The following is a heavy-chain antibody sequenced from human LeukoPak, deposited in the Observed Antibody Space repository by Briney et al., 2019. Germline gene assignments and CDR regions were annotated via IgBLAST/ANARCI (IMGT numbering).Heavy chain of an antibody. Sequence: TGGSLRLSCAASGFTLSSYAMHWVRQAPGKGLEWVAFIHYDGSNNYYADSVKGRFTISRDNSKNTLYLQMNTLRADDTAVYYCAKDHGSSDWYYFDYWGQGTLVTVSS. CDR2: IHYDGSNN. D-gene: IGHD6-13*01. V-gene: IGHV3-30*02. CDR3: AKDHGSSDWYYFDY. CDR1: GFTLSSYA. J-gene: IGHJ4*02.